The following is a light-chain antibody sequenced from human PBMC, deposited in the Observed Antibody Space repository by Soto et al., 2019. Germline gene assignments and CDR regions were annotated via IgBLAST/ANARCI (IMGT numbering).Light chain of an antibody. CDR3: QQYGNSSLT. V-gene: IGKV3-20*01. J-gene: IGKJ4*01. Sequence: EIVWTQSPGTMSLSPGERATLSCRSSQSVSSSYLSWYQQKPGQAPRLLLYGASSRATGIPDRFSGSGSGTDFTLTISRLEPEDFAVYYCQQYGNSSLTFGGGTKVDIK. CDR2: GAS. CDR1: QSVSSSY.